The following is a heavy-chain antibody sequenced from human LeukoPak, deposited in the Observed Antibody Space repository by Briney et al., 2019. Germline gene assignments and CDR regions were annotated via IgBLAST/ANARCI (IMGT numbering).Heavy chain of an antibody. CDR2: ITSSTSTI. Sequence: QPGGSLRLSCAASGFIFTSYSIDWVRQAPGKGLEWLSFITSSTSTIYYADSVRGRFTISGDNAKNSVYLQMNSLRDEDTAVYYCARDSQWGYAMDVWGQGTTVTVSS. V-gene: IGHV3-48*02. CDR3: ARDSQWGYAMDV. CDR1: GFIFTSYS. J-gene: IGHJ6*02. D-gene: IGHD1-26*01.